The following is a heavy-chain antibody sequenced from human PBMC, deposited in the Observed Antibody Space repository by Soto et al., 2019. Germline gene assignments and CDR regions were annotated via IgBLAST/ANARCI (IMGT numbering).Heavy chain of an antibody. J-gene: IGHJ4*02. CDR3: AEAGGVAVAGRLDY. CDR2: ISYDGSNK. V-gene: IGHV3-30*18. Sequence: GGSLRLSCAASGFTFSSYGMHWVRQAPGKGLEWVAVISYDGSNKYYADPVKGRFTISRDNSKNTLYLQMNSLRAEDTAVYYCAEAGGVAVAGRLDYWGQGTLVTVSS. CDR1: GFTFSSYG. D-gene: IGHD2-8*02.